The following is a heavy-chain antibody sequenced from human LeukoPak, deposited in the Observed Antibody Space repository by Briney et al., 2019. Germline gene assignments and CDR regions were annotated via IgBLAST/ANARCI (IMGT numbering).Heavy chain of an antibody. V-gene: IGHV1-8*01. CDR2: MNPNSGNT. CDR1: GYTFTSYD. J-gene: IGHJ5*02. CDR3: AILSDIVVVPAADNWFDP. Sequence: ASVKVSCKASGYTFTSYDINWVRQATGQGLEWMGWMNPNSGNTGYAQKFQGRVTMTRNTSISTAYMELSSLRSEDTAVYYCAILSDIVVVPAADNWFDPWGQGTLVTVSP. D-gene: IGHD2-2*01.